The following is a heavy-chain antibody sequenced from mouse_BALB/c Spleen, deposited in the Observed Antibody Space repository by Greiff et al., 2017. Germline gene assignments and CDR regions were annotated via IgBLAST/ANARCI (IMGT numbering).Heavy chain of an antibody. CDR3: AIKRYYAMDY. V-gene: IGHV1-7*01. J-gene: IGHJ4*01. Sequence: QVQLKQSGAELAKPGASVKMSCKASGYTFTSYWMHWVKQRPGQGLEWIGYINPSTGYTEYNQKFKDKATLTADKSSSTAYMQLSSLTSEDSAVYYCAIKRYYAMDYWGQGTSVTVSS. CDR1: GYTFTSYW. D-gene: IGHD1-3*01. CDR2: INPSTGYT.